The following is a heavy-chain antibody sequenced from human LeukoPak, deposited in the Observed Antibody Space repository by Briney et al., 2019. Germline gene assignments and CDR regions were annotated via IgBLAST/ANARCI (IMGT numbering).Heavy chain of an antibody. CDR1: GFTVSSNY. V-gene: IGHV3-66*04. D-gene: IGHD3-22*01. Sequence: PGGSLRLSCAASGFTVSSNYMSWVRQAPGRGLEWVSVIYSGGGTYYAESVKGRFTISRDNSKNTLYLQLNSLRAEDTAVYYCAKLGGDSSGYYYVGWFDPWGQGTLVTVSS. CDR2: IYSGGGT. CDR3: AKLGGDSSGYYYVGWFDP. J-gene: IGHJ5*02.